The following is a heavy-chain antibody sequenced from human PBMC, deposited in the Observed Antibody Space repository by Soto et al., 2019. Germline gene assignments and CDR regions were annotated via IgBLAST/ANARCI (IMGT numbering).Heavy chain of an antibody. Sequence: GGSLRLSCAASGFTFSSYGMHWVRQAPGKGLEWVAVIWYDGSNKYYADSVKGRFTISRDNSKNTLYLQMNSLRAEDTAVYYCAKDQFLRTVTPPFPYYYYYGMDVWGQGTTVTVSS. CDR1: GFTFSSYG. V-gene: IGHV3-30*02. D-gene: IGHD4-4*01. J-gene: IGHJ6*02. CDR3: AKDQFLRTVTPPFPYYYYYGMDV. CDR2: IWYDGSNK.